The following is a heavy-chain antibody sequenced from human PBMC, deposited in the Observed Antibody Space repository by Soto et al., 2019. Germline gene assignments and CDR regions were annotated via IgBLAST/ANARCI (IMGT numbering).Heavy chain of an antibody. Sequence: ASVKVSCKASGYTFTSYGIGWVRQAPGQGLEWMGWISAYNGNTNYAQKLQGRVTMTTDTSTSTAYMELRSLRSDDTAVYYCAREGPEYCGGDCSDAFDIWGQGTMVT. CDR3: AREGPEYCGGDCSDAFDI. D-gene: IGHD2-21*02. CDR1: GYTFTSYG. J-gene: IGHJ3*02. V-gene: IGHV1-18*01. CDR2: ISAYNGNT.